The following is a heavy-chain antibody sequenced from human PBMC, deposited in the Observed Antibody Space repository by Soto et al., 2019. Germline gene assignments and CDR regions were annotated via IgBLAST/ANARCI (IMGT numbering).Heavy chain of an antibody. J-gene: IGHJ4*02. CDR2: SYHSGST. V-gene: IGHV4-59*02. D-gene: IGHD6-19*01. CDR1: GASVSSDY. Sequence: PSDTLSLTCTVSGASVSSDYWSWIRQPPGRGLEWIGYSYHSGSTNYNPSLKSRITMSVDTSKNQFSLKMTSVTAADTAVYYCARERSSGWCDYWGQGILVTVSS. CDR3: ARERSSGWCDY.